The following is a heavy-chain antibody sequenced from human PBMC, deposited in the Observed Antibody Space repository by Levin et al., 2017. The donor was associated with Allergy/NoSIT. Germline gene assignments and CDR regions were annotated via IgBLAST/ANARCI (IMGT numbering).Heavy chain of an antibody. CDR1: GFTFSSYS. J-gene: IGHJ3*02. CDR2: ISSSSSTI. V-gene: IGHV3-48*01. Sequence: PGESLKISCAASGFTFSSYSMNWVRQAPGKGLEWVSYISSSSSTIYYADSVKGRFTISRDNAKNSLYLQMNSLRAEDTAVYYCARDPFYSGYDFDAFDIWGQGTMVTVSS. CDR3: ARDPFYSGYDFDAFDI. D-gene: IGHD5-12*01.